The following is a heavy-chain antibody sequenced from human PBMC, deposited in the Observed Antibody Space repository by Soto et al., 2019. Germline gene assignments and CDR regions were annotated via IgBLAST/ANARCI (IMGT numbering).Heavy chain of an antibody. Sequence: SETLSLTCTVSCGSMKTHYWSWIRQSPGKGLEWIGYSYYSGYSFYNPSLKSRATISVDTPKNQFSLRLSPVTAGDTAVYYCASLGGSYYRFDFWGQGTLVTVSS. CDR3: ASLGGSYYRFDF. V-gene: IGHV4-59*11. D-gene: IGHD1-26*01. J-gene: IGHJ4*02. CDR1: CGSMKTHY. CDR2: SYYSGYS.